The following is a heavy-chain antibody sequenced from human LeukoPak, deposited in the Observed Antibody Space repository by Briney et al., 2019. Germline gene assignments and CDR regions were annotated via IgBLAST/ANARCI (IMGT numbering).Heavy chain of an antibody. J-gene: IGHJ4*02. D-gene: IGHD1-26*01. V-gene: IGHV3-21*01. CDR2: ISSSSSYI. CDR3: ARALTIVGTDPLGY. CDR1: GFTFSSYS. Sequence: PGGSLRLSCAASGFTFSSYSMNWVRQAPGKGLEWVSSISSSSSYIYYADSVKGRFTISRYNAKNSLYLQMNSLRAEDTAVYYCARALTIVGTDPLGYWGQGTLVTVSS.